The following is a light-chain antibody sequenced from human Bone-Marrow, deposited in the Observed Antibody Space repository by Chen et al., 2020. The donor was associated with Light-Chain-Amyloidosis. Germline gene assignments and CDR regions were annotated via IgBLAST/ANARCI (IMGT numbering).Light chain of an antibody. V-gene: IGLV3-21*02. J-gene: IGLJ3*02. CDR3: QVWDRSSGRPV. CDR1: NIGSTS. CDR2: DDS. Sequence: SYVLTQPSSVSVAPGQTATIACGGNNIGSTSVHWYQQTPGQAPLLVVYDDSDRPSGIPERLSGANSGNTATLAIRRVEAGDEADYYCQVWDRSSGRPVFGGGTKLTVL.